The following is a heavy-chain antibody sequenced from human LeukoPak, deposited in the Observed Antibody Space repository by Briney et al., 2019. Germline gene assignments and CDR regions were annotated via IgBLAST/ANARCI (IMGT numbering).Heavy chain of an antibody. D-gene: IGHD3-10*01. CDR2: IYHTGST. J-gene: IGHJ4*02. CDR3: ARAGWIITSGIDY. V-gene: IGHV4-38-2*01. CDR1: GYSISRGYY. Sequence: SETPSLTCGVSGYSISRGYYWAWLRQPPGKGLEWIGTIYHTGSTYYTPSLGSRVTISVDTSKNEFSLNLNSVTAADTAVYYCARAGWIITSGIDYWGQGALVTVSS.